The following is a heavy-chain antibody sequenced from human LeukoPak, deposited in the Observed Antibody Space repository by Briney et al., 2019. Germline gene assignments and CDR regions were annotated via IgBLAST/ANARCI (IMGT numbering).Heavy chain of an antibody. J-gene: IGHJ5*02. V-gene: IGHV1-2*07. Sequence: GASVKVSFKASGYTFTGYYMHWVRPAPGQGREWMGWINPNSGGTNYAHNFQGRVTMTRDTSISTAYMELSRLRSDDTAVYYCAREDATSTNWFDPWGQGTLVTASS. CDR3: AREDATSTNWFDP. D-gene: IGHD2-15*01. CDR1: GYTFTGYY. CDR2: INPNSGGT.